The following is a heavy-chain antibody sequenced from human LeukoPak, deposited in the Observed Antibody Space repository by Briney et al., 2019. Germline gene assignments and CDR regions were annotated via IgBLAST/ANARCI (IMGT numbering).Heavy chain of an antibody. Sequence: SETLSLTCTVSGGSISSYYWSWIRQPPGKGLEWIGYIYYSGSTNYNPSLKSRVTISVDTSKNLFSLKLSSVTAADTAVYYCARARVDTATISTDHWFDPWGQGTLVTVSS. J-gene: IGHJ5*02. CDR2: IYYSGST. CDR3: ARARVDTATISTDHWFDP. CDR1: GGSISSYY. D-gene: IGHD5-18*01. V-gene: IGHV4-59*01.